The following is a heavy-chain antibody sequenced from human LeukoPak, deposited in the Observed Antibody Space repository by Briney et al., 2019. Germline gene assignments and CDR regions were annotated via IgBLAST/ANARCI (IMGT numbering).Heavy chain of an antibody. Sequence: SVKVSCKASGGTFSSYAISWVRQAPGQGLEWMGGIIPIFGTSNYAQKFQGRVTITTDESTSTAHMELSNLRSEDTAVYYCAIGYCSGGSCYNWFDPWGQGTLVTVSS. CDR3: AIGYCSGGSCYNWFDP. CDR2: IIPIFGTS. V-gene: IGHV1-69*05. J-gene: IGHJ5*02. CDR1: GGTFSSYA. D-gene: IGHD2-15*01.